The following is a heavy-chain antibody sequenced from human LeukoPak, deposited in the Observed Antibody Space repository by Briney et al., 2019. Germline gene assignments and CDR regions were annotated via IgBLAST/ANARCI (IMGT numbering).Heavy chain of an antibody. CDR1: GGTFSSYA. CDR3: ARESAYCGGDCYSWYFDY. V-gene: IGHV1-69*04. Sequence: SVKVSCKASGGTFSSYAISWVRQAPGQGLEWMGRIIPILGIANYAQKFQGRVTITADKSTSTAYMELSSLRSEDTAVYYCARESAYCGGDCYSWYFDYWGQGTLVTVSS. J-gene: IGHJ4*02. CDR2: IIPILGIA. D-gene: IGHD2-21*02.